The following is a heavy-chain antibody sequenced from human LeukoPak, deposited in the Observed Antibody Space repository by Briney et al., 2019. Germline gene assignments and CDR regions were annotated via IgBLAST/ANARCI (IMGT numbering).Heavy chain of an antibody. CDR1: GFTFSSYA. J-gene: IGHJ3*02. D-gene: IGHD3-22*01. CDR2: ISSSGGST. Sequence: GGSLRLSCAASGFTFSSYAMSWVRQAPGKGLEWVSAISSSGGSTYYADSVKGRFTISRDNSKNTLYLQMNSLRAEDTAVYYCARGSSGYTKLDDAFDIWGQGTMVTVSS. V-gene: IGHV3-23*01. CDR3: ARGSSGYTKLDDAFDI.